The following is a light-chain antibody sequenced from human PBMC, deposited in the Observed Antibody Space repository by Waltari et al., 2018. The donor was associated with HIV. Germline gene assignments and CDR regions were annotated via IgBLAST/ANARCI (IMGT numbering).Light chain of an antibody. CDR1: SSAVGGYNY. CDR3: SSYTSSSTLKV. Sequence: QSALTQPASVSGSPGQSITISCTGTSSAVGGYNYFSWYQQHPGKAPKLMIYEVSNRPSGVSNRFSGSKSGNTASLTISGLQAEDEADYYCSSYTSSSTLKVFGTGTKVTVL. V-gene: IGLV2-14*01. CDR2: EVS. J-gene: IGLJ1*01.